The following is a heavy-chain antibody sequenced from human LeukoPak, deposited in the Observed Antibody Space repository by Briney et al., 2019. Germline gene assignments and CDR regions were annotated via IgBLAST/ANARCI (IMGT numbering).Heavy chain of an antibody. CDR3: ASFPYCSSTSCPNAKEPFDP. CDR2: INHSGST. V-gene: IGHV4-34*01. Sequence: SETLSLTCAVYGGSFSGYYWSWIRQPPGKGLEWIGEINHSGSTNYNPSLKSRVTISVDTSKNQFSLKLSSVTAADTAVYYCASFPYCSSTSCPNAKEPFDPWGQGTLVTVSS. D-gene: IGHD2-2*01. CDR1: GGSFSGYY. J-gene: IGHJ5*02.